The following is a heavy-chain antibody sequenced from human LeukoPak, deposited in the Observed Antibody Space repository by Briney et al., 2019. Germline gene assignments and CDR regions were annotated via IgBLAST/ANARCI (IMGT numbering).Heavy chain of an antibody. J-gene: IGHJ4*02. CDR1: GFTFSNAR. D-gene: IGHD2/OR15-2a*01. V-gene: IGHV3-15*01. CDR2: VRAKTDGGTT. CDR3: AADTPVPLAQIDC. Sequence: GGPLRLSCAVSGFTFSNARKNWPRQAPGKGLEWVGRVRAKTDGGTTVYAAPVKGIFSISRDDSTNSMYLQMNSLITEDTAIYYCAADTPVPLAQIDCGGQGALVTVPS.